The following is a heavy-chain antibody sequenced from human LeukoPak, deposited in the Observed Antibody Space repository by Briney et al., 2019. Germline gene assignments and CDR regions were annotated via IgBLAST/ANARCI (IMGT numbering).Heavy chain of an antibody. Sequence: PGGSLRLSCAASGFIFSDYAMAWVRQAPGEGLEWVSGISASGSRTYYADSVKGRFTISRDNSKNTLYLQMNSRRAEDTAVYYCAKDWLAVAGTIYWGQGTLVTVSS. D-gene: IGHD6-19*01. CDR3: AKDWLAVAGTIY. J-gene: IGHJ4*02. V-gene: IGHV3-23*01. CDR2: ISASGSRT. CDR1: GFIFSDYA.